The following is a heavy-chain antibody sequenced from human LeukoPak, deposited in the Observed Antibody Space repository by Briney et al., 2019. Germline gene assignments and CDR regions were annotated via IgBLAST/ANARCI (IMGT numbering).Heavy chain of an antibody. J-gene: IGHJ4*02. CDR1: GFTVSSNS. D-gene: IGHD5-24*01. CDR3: ARSEGMAIDY. Sequence: GSLRLSCTVSGFTVSSNSMSWVRQAPGKGLEWIGSVSYSGTTYSNPSLKSRVTISVDTSKNQFSLRLSSVTAADTAVYYCARSEGMAIDYWGQGTLVTVSS. V-gene: IGHV4-59*04. CDR2: VSYSGTT.